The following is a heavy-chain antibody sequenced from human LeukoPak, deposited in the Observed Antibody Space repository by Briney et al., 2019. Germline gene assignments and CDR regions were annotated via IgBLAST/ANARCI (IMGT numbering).Heavy chain of an antibody. J-gene: IGHJ4*02. V-gene: IGHV3-7*01. CDR3: ARDAYSSSRNDY. D-gene: IGHD6-13*01. CDR1: GFTFSNYW. CDR2: IKEDGSEK. Sequence: PGGSLRLSCATSGFTFSNYWMSWVRQAPGKGLEWVANIKEDGSEKYYVESVKGRFTISRDNAKTSLYLQMNSLRAEDTAVYYCARDAYSSSRNDYWGQGTLVTVSS.